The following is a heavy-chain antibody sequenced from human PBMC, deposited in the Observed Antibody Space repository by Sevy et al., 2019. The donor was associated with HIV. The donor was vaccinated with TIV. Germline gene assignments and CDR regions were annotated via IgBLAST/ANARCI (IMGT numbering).Heavy chain of an antibody. J-gene: IGHJ5*02. CDR3: AKGPDYGDYVGWIDP. V-gene: IGHV3-23*01. D-gene: IGHD4-17*01. Sequence: GGSLRLSCVASGFTFSSSDMSWVRQAPGKGLEWVSTISGSGDITYFAASVKGRFTISRDNSKNTLYLQMDSLRAEGTAVYYCAKGPDYGDYVGWIDPWGQGTLVTVSS. CDR1: GFTFSSSD. CDR2: ISGSGDIT.